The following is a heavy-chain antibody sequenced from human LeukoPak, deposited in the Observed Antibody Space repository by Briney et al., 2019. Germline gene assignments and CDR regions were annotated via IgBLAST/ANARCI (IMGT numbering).Heavy chain of an antibody. CDR1: GFTFSSYA. V-gene: IGHV3-30-3*01. CDR2: ISYDGSNK. D-gene: IGHD2-15*01. Sequence: GGSLRLSCAASGFTFSSYAMHWVRQAPGKGLEWVAVISYDGSNKYYADSVKGRFTISRDNSKSTLYLQMNSLRAEDTAVYYCARGQVVVAATPGAFDIWGQGTMVTVSS. J-gene: IGHJ3*02. CDR3: ARGQVVVAATPGAFDI.